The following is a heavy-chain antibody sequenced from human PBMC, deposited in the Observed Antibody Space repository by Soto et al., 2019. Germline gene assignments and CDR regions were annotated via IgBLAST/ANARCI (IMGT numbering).Heavy chain of an antibody. Sequence: QVPLVQSGAEVKKPGSSVKVSCKASGGTFSSYAIIWVRQAPGQGLEWMGGIIPISGTANYAQKFQGRVTITADESTSTAYMELSSLRSEDTAVYYCARSQGSSTSLEIYDYYYYGMDVWGQGTTVTVSS. V-gene: IGHV1-69*01. CDR1: GGTFSSYA. D-gene: IGHD2-2*01. CDR2: IIPISGTA. CDR3: ARSQGSSTSLEIYDYYYYGMDV. J-gene: IGHJ6*02.